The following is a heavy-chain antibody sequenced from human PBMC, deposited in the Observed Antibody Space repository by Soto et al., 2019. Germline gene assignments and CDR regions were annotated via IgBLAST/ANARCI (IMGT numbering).Heavy chain of an antibody. V-gene: IGHV3-30-3*01. J-gene: IGHJ4*02. CDR2: ISYDGSTK. CDR3: ARTTTVAGTPEFDY. D-gene: IGHD6-19*01. Sequence: QVQLVESGGGVVQPGRSLRLSCAASGFTFSSFSLHWVRQAPGKGLEWLALISYDGSTKYNADSVKGRFTVSRDNSNNTLYLQLSSLRPEDTAAYYCARTTTVAGTPEFDYWGQGTLVTVSS. CDR1: GFTFSSFS.